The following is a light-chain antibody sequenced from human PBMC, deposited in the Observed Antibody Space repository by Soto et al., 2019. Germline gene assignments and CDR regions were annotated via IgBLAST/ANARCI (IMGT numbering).Light chain of an antibody. V-gene: IGKV1-5*01. Sequence: DIQMTQSHSTLSASVGDRVTITCRASQSVSNWLAWYQQRPGKAPQLLMYGASTLDSGVPSRFSGSGSGTNFTLTISSLQPDDFATYYCQHYNSFSATFGPGTKVDIK. CDR1: QSVSNW. J-gene: IGKJ3*01. CDR2: GAS. CDR3: QHYNSFSAT.